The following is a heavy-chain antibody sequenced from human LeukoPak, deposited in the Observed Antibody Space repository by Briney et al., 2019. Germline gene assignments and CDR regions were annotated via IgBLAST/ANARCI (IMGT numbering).Heavy chain of an antibody. CDR1: GFTFSSYW. CDR2: INQGGSEK. J-gene: IGHJ5*02. CDR3: ARSIAAKTNWFDP. D-gene: IGHD2-15*01. Sequence: PGGSLRLSCAGSGFTFSSYWMSWVRQAPGKGLEWVANINQGGSEKYYVDSVKGRFTISRDNAKNSLYLQMNSLRAEDTAVYYCARSIAAKTNWFDPWGQGTLVTVSS. V-gene: IGHV3-7*05.